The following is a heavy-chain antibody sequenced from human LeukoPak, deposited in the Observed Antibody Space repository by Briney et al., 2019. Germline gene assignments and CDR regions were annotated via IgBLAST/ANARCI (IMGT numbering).Heavy chain of an antibody. V-gene: IGHV4-34*01. CDR2: INHSGST. CDR1: GGSFSGYY. Sequence: SETLSLTCAVYGGSFSGYYWSWIRQPPGKGLEWIGEINHSGSTNYNPSLKSRVTISVDTSKNQFSLKLSSVTAADTAMYYCARGRGDYWGQGTLVTVSS. J-gene: IGHJ4*02. CDR3: ARGRGDY.